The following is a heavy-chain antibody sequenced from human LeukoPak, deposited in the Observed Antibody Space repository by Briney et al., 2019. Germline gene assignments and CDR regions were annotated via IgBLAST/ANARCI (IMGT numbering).Heavy chain of an antibody. CDR2: IKQDGNEK. J-gene: IGHJ4*02. Sequence: GGSLRLSCAASGFRFNTYWMSWVRQAPGKGLEWVANIKQDGNEKYYADSVKGRFTISRDNGKNSLDLQMNSLRAEDTAVYYCARFGYDILTGYSYYFDYWGQGTLVTVSS. CDR3: ARFGYDILTGYSYYFDY. CDR1: GFRFNTYW. D-gene: IGHD3-9*01. V-gene: IGHV3-7*01.